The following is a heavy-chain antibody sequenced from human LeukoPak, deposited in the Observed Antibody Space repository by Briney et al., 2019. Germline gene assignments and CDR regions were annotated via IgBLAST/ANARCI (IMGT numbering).Heavy chain of an antibody. CDR2: ISYDGSNK. CDR1: GFTFSSYG. CDR3: ARFGITGTTIAFDY. V-gene: IGHV3-30*03. J-gene: IGHJ4*02. Sequence: QTGGSLRLSCAASGFTFSSYGMHWVRQAPGKGLEWVAVISYDGSNKYYADSVKGRFTISRDNSKNTLYLQMNSLRAEDTAVYYCARFGITGTTIAFDYWGQGTLVTVSS. D-gene: IGHD1-20*01.